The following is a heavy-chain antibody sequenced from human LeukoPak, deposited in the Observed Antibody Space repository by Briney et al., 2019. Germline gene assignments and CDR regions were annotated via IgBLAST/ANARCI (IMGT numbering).Heavy chain of an antibody. V-gene: IGHV1-8*01. CDR2: MNPNSGNT. CDR1: GYTFTSYD. CDR3: ARPDYGDYAHFQH. Sequence: ASVKVSCKASGYTFTSYDINWVRQATGQGLEWMGWMNPNSGNTGYAQKFQGGVTMTRNTSISTAYMELSSLRSEDTAVYYCARPDYGDYAHFQHWGQGTLVTVSS. J-gene: IGHJ1*01. D-gene: IGHD4-17*01.